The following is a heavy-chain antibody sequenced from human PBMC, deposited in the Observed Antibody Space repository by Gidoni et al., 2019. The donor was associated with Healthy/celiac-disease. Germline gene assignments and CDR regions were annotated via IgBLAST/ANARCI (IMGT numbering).Heavy chain of an antibody. Sequence: QVQLVESGGGVVQPGRSLSLSCAASGFTFSSYGMHWVRQAPGKGLELVAVISYDGSNKYYADSVKGRFTISRDNSKNTLYLQMNSLRAEDTAVYYCAKPAYSSSSFDYWGQGTLVTVSS. CDR3: AKPAYSSSSFDY. CDR1: GFTFSSYG. J-gene: IGHJ4*02. D-gene: IGHD6-6*01. V-gene: IGHV3-30*18. CDR2: ISYDGSNK.